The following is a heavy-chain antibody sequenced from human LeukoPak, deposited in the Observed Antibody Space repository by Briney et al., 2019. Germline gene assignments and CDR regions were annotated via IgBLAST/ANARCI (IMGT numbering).Heavy chain of an antibody. J-gene: IGHJ4*02. CDR2: IIPILGIA. D-gene: IGHD3-22*01. V-gene: IGHV1-69*04. CDR1: GGTFSSYA. Sequence: ASVKVSCKASGGTFSSYAISWVRQAPGHGLEWMGRIIPILGIANYAQKFQGRVTITADKSTSTAYMELSSLRSEDTAVYYCARGKYYYDSSGYYPSYWGQGTLVTVSS. CDR3: ARGKYYYDSSGYYPSY.